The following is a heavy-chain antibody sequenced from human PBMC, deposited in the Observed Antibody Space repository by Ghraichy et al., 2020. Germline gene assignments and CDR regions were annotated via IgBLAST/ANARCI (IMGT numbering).Heavy chain of an antibody. CDR3: VKDGGGYFDY. Sequence: GGSLRLSCSASGFTFNKFAMHWVRQAPMKGLEYFSTVTGIGTNTKYADSVRGRFTISRDNSKNTLYLQMTSLRPDDTAVYYCVKDGGGYFDYWGHGTLVTVSA. J-gene: IGHJ4*01. D-gene: IGHD3-16*01. CDR2: VTGIGTNT. CDR1: GFTFNKFA. V-gene: IGHV3-64D*06.